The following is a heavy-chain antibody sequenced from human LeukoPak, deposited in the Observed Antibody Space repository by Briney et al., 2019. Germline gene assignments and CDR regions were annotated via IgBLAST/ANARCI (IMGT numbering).Heavy chain of an antibody. V-gene: IGHV3-30*18. D-gene: IGHD3-10*01. J-gene: IGHJ6*02. CDR3: AKRYGSRYGMDV. CDR2: ISYDGSNK. CDR1: GFSVSSNY. Sequence: GGSLRVSCAASGFSVSSNYMSWVRQAPGKGLEWVAVISYDGSNKYYADSVKGRFTISRDNSKNTLYLQMNSLRAEDTAVYYCAKRYGSRYGMDVWGQGTTVTVSS.